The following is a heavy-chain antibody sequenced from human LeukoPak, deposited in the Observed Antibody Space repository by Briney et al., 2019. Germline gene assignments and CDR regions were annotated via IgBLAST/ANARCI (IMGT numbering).Heavy chain of an antibody. CDR2: IGGSSGKI. V-gene: IGHV3-23*01. D-gene: IGHD2-2*01. J-gene: IGHJ3*01. CDR1: GFTFSSYA. CDR3: AKDRSCSGSSCNVGS. Sequence: GGSLRLSCAASGFTFSSYAMTWVRQAPGKGLEWVSGIGGSSGKIFYADSVKGRFTISRDNSKNTLFLQMNSLRAEDTAVYYCAKDRSCSGSSCNVGSWGQGTMVIVSS.